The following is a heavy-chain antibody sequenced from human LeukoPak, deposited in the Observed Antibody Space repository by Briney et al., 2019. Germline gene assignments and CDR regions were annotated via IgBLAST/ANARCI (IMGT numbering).Heavy chain of an antibody. J-gene: IGHJ4*02. CDR3: AKDRRITMVRGVIFDY. Sequence: GGSLRLSCAASGFTFSSYAMSWVRQAPGKGLEWVSAISGSGGSTYYADSVKGRFTISRDNSKNTLYLQMNSLRAEDTAVYYCAKDRRITMVRGVIFDYWGQGTLVIVSS. CDR2: ISGSGGST. CDR1: GFTFSSYA. D-gene: IGHD3-10*01. V-gene: IGHV3-23*01.